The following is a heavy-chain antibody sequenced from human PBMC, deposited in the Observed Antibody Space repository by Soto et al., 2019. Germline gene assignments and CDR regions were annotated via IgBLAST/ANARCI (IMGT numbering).Heavy chain of an antibody. CDR1: GCSVISGSYY. CDR2: IDYSGSS. CDR3: ARGVRLFGVVITWFAP. Sequence: PSESLSLTCTVSGCSVISGSYYWSWIRQRPGEGLDWMGQIDYSGSSNDNPSLKSRCTRSVDPSKNQVAGKRSSVTAADAAVYYCARGVRLFGVVITWFAPCGTCTLLTVSS. V-gene: IGHV4-61*01. D-gene: IGHD3-3*01. J-gene: IGHJ5*02.